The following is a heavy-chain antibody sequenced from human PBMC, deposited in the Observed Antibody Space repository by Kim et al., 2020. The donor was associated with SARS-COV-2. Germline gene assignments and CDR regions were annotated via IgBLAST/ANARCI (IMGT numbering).Heavy chain of an antibody. J-gene: IGHJ3*02. V-gene: IGHV3-43*01. CDR3: AKDVELRYFDWFPDAFDI. D-gene: IGHD3-9*01. Sequence: KGRFTITRDNSKNSMYLQMNSLRTEDTALYYCAKDVELRYFDWFPDAFDIWGQGKMVTVSS.